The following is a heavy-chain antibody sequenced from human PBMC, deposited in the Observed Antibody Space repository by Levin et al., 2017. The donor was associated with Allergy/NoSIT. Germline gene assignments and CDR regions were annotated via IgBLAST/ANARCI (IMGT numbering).Heavy chain of an antibody. CDR3: VTRSAYSYWQYYFHY. CDR1: GGTFRHYA. D-gene: IGHD5-18*01. Sequence: SVKVSCKASGGTFRHYALSWVRQAPGQGFEWLGGIVPVFGATNYAQKFHGRVTITADQSTSTANMQLSSPIADDTAGYYCVTRSAYSYWQYYFHYRRQGNLVSVAS. CDR2: IVPVFGAT. V-gene: IGHV1-69*13. J-gene: IGHJ4*02.